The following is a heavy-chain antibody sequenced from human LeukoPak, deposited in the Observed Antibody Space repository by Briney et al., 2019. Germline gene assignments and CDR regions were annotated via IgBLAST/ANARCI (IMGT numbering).Heavy chain of an antibody. CDR1: GGSIISSYY. V-gene: IGHV4-59*12. D-gene: IGHD3-22*01. CDR3: ARDGSGYYDTSGYRN. J-gene: IGHJ4*02. CDR2: IYYSGST. Sequence: SETLSLTCTVSGGSIISSYYWSWIRQPPGKGLEWIGYIYYSGSTNYNPSLKSRVTISIDTSKNQFSLKLSSVTAADTAVYYCARDGSGYYDTSGYRNWGQGTLVTVSS.